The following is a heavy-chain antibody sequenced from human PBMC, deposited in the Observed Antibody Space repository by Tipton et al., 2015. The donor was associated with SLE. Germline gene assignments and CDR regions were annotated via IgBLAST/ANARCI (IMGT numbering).Heavy chain of an antibody. V-gene: IGHV4-59*11. D-gene: IGHD6-19*01. CDR1: GGSIRSHY. J-gene: IGHJ4*02. CDR3: ARESSGWLVHFDY. Sequence: TLSLTCTVSGGSIRSHYWSWIRQPPGKGLEWIGYIYYSGSTNYNPSLKSRVTISVDTSKNQFSLKLSSVTAADTAVYYCARESSGWLVHFDYWGQGTLVTVSS. CDR2: IYYSGST.